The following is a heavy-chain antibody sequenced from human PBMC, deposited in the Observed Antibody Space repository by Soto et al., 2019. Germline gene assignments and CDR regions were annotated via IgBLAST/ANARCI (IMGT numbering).Heavy chain of an antibody. Sequence: GASVKVSCKTSGYTFTNYYMHWVRQAPGQRLEWMGWINPANGNTKYSQKFQGRLTITSDTSANTVYMELNSLTSEDTAMYYCTRSAISPYGGLIGPFDYWGQGNLVTVSS. V-gene: IGHV1-3*01. J-gene: IGHJ4*02. CDR2: INPANGNT. CDR1: GYTFTNYY. CDR3: TRSAISPYGGLIGPFDY. D-gene: IGHD3-16*02.